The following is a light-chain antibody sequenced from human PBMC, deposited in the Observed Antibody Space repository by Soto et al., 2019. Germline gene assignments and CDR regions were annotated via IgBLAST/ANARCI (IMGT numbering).Light chain of an antibody. J-gene: IGLJ2*01. CDR2: EDY. Sequence: QSVLTQPASVSGSPGQSITISCTGSSSDVGSYNLVSWFQQHPGKAPKLLIQEDYKRSSGVPNRFSGSKSGNTASLTISGLQAEDEADYYCSSYAGPTTVVVFGGGTKLTVL. V-gene: IGLV2-23*02. CDR1: SSDVGSYNL. CDR3: SSYAGPTTVVV.